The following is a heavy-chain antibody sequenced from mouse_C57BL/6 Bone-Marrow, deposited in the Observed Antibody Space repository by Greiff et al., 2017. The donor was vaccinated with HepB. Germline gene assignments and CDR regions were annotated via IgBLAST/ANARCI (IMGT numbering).Heavy chain of an antibody. V-gene: IGHV1-59*01. CDR3: ARPSLWLNAMDY. CDR1: GYTFTSYW. CDR2: IDPSDSYT. Sequence: VQLQQPGAELVRPGTSVKLSCKASGYTFTSYWMHWVKQRPGQGLEWIGVIDPSDSYTNYNQKFKGKATLTVDTSSSTAYMQLSSLTSEDSAVYYCARPSLWLNAMDYWGKGTSVTVSS. D-gene: IGHD2-2*01. J-gene: IGHJ4*01.